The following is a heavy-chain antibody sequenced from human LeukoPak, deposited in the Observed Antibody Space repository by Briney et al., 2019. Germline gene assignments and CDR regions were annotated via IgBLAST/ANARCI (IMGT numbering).Heavy chain of an antibody. V-gene: IGHV3-9*01. CDR2: ISWNSGSI. J-gene: IGHJ4*02. Sequence: GGSLRLSCAASGFTFDDYAMHWVRQAPGKGLEWVSGISWNSGSIGYADSVKGRFTISRDNAKNSLYLQMNSLRAEDTALYYCAKVRGAAAGVFDYWGQGTLVTVSS. D-gene: IGHD6-13*01. CDR1: GFTFDDYA. CDR3: AKVRGAAAGVFDY.